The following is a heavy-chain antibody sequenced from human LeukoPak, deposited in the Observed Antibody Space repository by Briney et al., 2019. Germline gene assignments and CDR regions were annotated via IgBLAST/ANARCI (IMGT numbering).Heavy chain of an antibody. CDR3: ARTYDSSGYSFDY. CDR1: GGSISSGGYY. Sequence: SQTLSLTCTVSGGSISSGGYYWSWIRQHPGKGLEWIGYIYYSGSTYCNPSLKSRITISVDTSKNQFSLNLNSVTAADTAVYYCARTYDSSGYSFDYWGQGTLVTVSS. J-gene: IGHJ4*02. CDR2: IYYSGST. D-gene: IGHD3-22*01. V-gene: IGHV4-31*03.